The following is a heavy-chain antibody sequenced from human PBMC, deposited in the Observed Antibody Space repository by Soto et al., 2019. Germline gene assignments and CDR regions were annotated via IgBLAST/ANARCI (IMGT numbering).Heavy chain of an antibody. Sequence: QVQLVQSGAEVKKPGSSVKVSCKASGGTFSSYAISWVRQAPGQGLEWMGGIITIFGTANYAQKFKGRVTITTDESTSTAYMELSSLRSEDTAVYYCARGRVDTDMVTSANLETYYYYGMDVWGQGTTVTVS. V-gene: IGHV1-69*01. CDR2: IITIFGTA. CDR1: GGTFSSYA. D-gene: IGHD5-18*01. J-gene: IGHJ6*02. CDR3: ARGRVDTDMVTSANLETYYYYGMDV.